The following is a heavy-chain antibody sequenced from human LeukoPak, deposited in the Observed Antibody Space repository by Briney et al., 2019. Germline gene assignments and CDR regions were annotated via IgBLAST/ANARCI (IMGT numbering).Heavy chain of an antibody. J-gene: IGHJ4*02. V-gene: IGHV4-59*01. CDR1: GGSISSYY. CDR3: ARDRGYYDSSGYDY. D-gene: IGHD3-22*01. Sequence: SSETLSLTCTVSGGSISSYYWSWIRQPPGKGLEWIGYIYYSGSTNYNPSLKSRVTISVDTSKNQFSLKLSSVTAADTAVYYCARDRGYYDSSGYDYWGQGTLVTVSS. CDR2: IYYSGST.